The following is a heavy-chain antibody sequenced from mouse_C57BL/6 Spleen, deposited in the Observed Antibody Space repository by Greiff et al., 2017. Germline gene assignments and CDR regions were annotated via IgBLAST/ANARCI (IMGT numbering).Heavy chain of an antibody. V-gene: IGHV5-4*01. Sequence: DVMLVESGGGLVKPGGSLKLSCAASGFTFSSYAMSWVRQTPEKRLEWVATISDGGSYTYYPDNVKGRFTISRDNAKNNLYLQMSHLKSEDTAMYYCARDPVKGFAYWGQGTLVTVSA. CDR3: ARDPVKGFAY. D-gene: IGHD2-2*01. CDR2: ISDGGSYT. J-gene: IGHJ3*01. CDR1: GFTFSSYA.